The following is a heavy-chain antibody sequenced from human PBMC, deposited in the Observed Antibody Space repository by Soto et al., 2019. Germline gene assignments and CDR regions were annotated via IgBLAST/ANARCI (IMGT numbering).Heavy chain of an antibody. CDR2: ISAYNGNT. CDR1: GYTFTSYG. J-gene: IGHJ6*02. D-gene: IGHD1-26*01. V-gene: IGHV1-18*01. CDR3: ARDLSGSEPYYYYYYGMDV. Sequence: QVQLVQSGAEVKKPGASVKVSCKASGYTFTSYGISWVRQAPGQGLEWMGWISAYNGNTNYAQKLQGRVTMTTDTSTSTAYMELSSLRSDDTAVYYCARDLSGSEPYYYYYYGMDVWGQGTTVTVSS.